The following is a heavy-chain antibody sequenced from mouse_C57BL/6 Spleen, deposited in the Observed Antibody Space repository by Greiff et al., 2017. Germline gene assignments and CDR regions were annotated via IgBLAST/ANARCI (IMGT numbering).Heavy chain of an antibody. D-gene: IGHD1-1*01. CDR2: ISYDGSN. J-gene: IGHJ1*03. V-gene: IGHV3-6*01. CDR1: GYSITSGYY. CDR3: ADYYGSSPYWYFEG. Sequence: EVQLQQSGPGLVKPSQSLSLTCSVTGYSITSGYYWNWIRQFPGNKLEWMGYISYDGSNNYNPSLKNRISITRDTSKNQFFLKLNSVTTEDTATYYCADYYGSSPYWYFEGGGTGTTVTVSS.